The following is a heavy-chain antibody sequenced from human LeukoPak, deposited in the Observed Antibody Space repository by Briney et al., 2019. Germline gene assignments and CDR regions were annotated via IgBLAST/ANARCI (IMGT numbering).Heavy chain of an antibody. CDR1: GYTFTGYY. J-gene: IGHJ4*02. Sequence: GASVKVSCKASGYTFTGYYMHWVRQAPGQGLEWMGWINPNSGGTNYAQKFQGRVTMTRDTSISTAYMELSRLRSDDTAVYYCARDGRIAVAGPIIDYWGQGTLVTVSS. V-gene: IGHV1-2*02. CDR3: ARDGRIAVAGPIIDY. D-gene: IGHD6-19*01. CDR2: INPNSGGT.